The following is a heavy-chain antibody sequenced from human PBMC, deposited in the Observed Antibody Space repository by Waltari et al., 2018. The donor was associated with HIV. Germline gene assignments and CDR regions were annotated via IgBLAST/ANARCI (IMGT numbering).Heavy chain of an antibody. CDR2: MNPNSGNT. J-gene: IGHJ6*02. Sequence: QVQLVQSGAEVKKPGASVKVSCKASGYTFTSYDINWVRQATGQGLEWMGWMNPNSGNTGYAQKFQGRVTMTRNTSISTAYMELSSLRSEDTAVYYCATSHSSIAVDFHGMDVWGQGTTVTVSS. V-gene: IGHV1-8*01. D-gene: IGHD6-19*01. CDR3: ATSHSSIAVDFHGMDV. CDR1: GYTFTSYD.